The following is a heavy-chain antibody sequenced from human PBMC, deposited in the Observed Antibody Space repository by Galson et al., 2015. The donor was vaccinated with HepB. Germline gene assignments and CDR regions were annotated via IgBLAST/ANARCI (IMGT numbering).Heavy chain of an antibody. Sequence: PALVTPTQTLTLTCTFSGFSPSTSGVAVGWIRQPPGQSLEWLALIYWNDDKHYSPSLKSRLTITKDTSKNQVVLTMTNMDPVETGTYYCVHSRKLGMNFDSWGQGTLVTVSS. D-gene: IGHD7-27*01. CDR1: GFSPSTSGVA. CDR3: VHSRKLGMNFDS. J-gene: IGHJ4*02. V-gene: IGHV2-5*01. CDR2: IYWNDDK.